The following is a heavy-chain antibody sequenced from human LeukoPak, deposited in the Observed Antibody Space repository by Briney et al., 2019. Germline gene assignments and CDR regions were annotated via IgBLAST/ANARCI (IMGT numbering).Heavy chain of an antibody. J-gene: IGHJ4*02. V-gene: IGHV3-48*03. CDR1: GFTFSSYE. D-gene: IGHD2-2*01. CDR3: ARDRPLGYCSSTSCYAGS. CDR2: ISSSGSTI. Sequence: GGSLRLSCAASGFTFSSYEMNWVRQAPGKGLEWVSYISSSGSTIYYADSVKGRFTISRDNAKNSLYLQMNSLRAEDTAVYYCARDRPLGYCSSTSCYAGSWGQGTLVTVSS.